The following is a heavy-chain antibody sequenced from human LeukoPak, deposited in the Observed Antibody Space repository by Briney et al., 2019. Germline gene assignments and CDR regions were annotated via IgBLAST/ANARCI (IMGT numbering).Heavy chain of an antibody. CDR1: GLTFSSYG. CDR3: ARDRQQLALGFDY. Sequence: GGSLRLSCAASGLTFSSYGMHWVGQAPGKGLAGVAVIWYDGSNKYYADSVKGRFTISRDNSKNTLYLQMNSLRAEDTAVYYCARDRQQLALGFDYWGQGTLVTVSS. CDR2: IWYDGSNK. V-gene: IGHV3-33*01. D-gene: IGHD6-13*01. J-gene: IGHJ4*02.